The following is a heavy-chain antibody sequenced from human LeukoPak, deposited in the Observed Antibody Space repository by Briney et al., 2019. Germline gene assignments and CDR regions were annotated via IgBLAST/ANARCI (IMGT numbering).Heavy chain of an antibody. CDR1: GFTFSSYG. J-gene: IGHJ4*02. V-gene: IGHV3-30*02. D-gene: IGHD3-10*01. Sequence: GGSLRLSCAASGFTFSSYGMHWVRQAPGKGLEWVAFIRYDGSNKYYADSVKGRFTISRDNSKNTLYLQMNSLRAEDTAVYYCAKDNRMGMVRGVKGTFDYWGQGTLVTVSS. CDR3: AKDNRMGMVRGVKGTFDY. CDR2: IRYDGSNK.